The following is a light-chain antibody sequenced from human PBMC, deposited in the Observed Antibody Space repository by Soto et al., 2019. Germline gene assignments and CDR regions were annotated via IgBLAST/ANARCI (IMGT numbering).Light chain of an antibody. Sequence: QSALTQPASVSGSPGQSITISCTGTSSDVGGYNYVSWCQQYPGKAPKLMIYGVTNRPSGVSNRFSGSKSGNTASLTISGLQAEDEADYYCSSYTSSTTLSVVFGGGTKLTVL. CDR2: GVT. V-gene: IGLV2-14*01. CDR3: SSYTSSTTLSVV. J-gene: IGLJ2*01. CDR1: SSDVGGYNY.